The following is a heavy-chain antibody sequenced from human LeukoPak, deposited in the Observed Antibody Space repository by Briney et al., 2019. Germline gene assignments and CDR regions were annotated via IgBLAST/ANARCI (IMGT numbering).Heavy chain of an antibody. CDR1: GGTFSSYA. J-gene: IGHJ3*02. D-gene: IGHD5-24*01. Sequence: GSSVKVSCKASGGTFSSYAISWVRQAPGQGLEWMGGIIPIFGTANYAQKFQGRVTITADESTSTAYMELSSLRSEDTAVYYCARESGRDGYNLKRRNPARALDIWGQGTMVTVSS. CDR2: IIPIFGTA. CDR3: ARESGRDGYNLKRRNPARALDI. V-gene: IGHV1-69*01.